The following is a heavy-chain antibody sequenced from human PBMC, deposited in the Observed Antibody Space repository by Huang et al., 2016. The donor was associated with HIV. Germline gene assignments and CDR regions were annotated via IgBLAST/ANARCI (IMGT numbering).Heavy chain of an antibody. CDR1: GGSFSDQI. Sequence: QVQLEQSGPAVRKPGSSVKVSCQVSGGSFSDQIISWVRQAPGQRFEWVVGIISLFRAQAYAKEFKGRVTMTADESTATIYMELNSLTSEDTAVYYCAMSLRYQYDSRSYWGRYFDYWGQGTLVTVSS. J-gene: IGHJ4*02. V-gene: IGHV1-69*01. D-gene: IGHD3-16*01. CDR2: IISLFRAQ. CDR3: AMSLRYQYDSRSYWGRYFDY.